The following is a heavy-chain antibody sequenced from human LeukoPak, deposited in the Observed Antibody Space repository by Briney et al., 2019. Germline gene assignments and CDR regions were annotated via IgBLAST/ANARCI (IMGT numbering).Heavy chain of an antibody. CDR2: IWYDGSNK. J-gene: IGHJ4*02. Sequence: PGRSLRLSCAASGFTFSSYGMHWVRQAPGKGLEWVAVIWYDGSNKYYADSVKGRFTISRDNSKNTLYLQMNSLRVEDTAIYYCAKRGGTIDHDGFDSWGQGTLVTVSS. CDR1: GFTFSSYG. CDR3: AKRGGTIDHDGFDS. D-gene: IGHD3-10*01. V-gene: IGHV3-33*06.